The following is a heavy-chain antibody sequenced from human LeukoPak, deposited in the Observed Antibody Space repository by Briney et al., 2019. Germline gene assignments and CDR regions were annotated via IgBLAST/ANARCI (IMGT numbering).Heavy chain of an antibody. CDR3: ARGDYGDYVYNWFDP. V-gene: IGHV4-34*01. CDR1: GGSFSGYY. Sequence: SETLSLTCAVYGGSFSGYYWSWIRQPPGKGLEWIGEINHSGSTNYNPSLKSRVTIAVDTSKNQLSLKLSSVTAADTAVYYCARGDYGDYVYNWFDPWGQGTLVTVSS. D-gene: IGHD4-17*01. J-gene: IGHJ5*02. CDR2: INHSGST.